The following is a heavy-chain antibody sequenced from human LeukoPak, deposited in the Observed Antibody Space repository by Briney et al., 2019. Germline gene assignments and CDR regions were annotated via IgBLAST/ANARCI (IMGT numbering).Heavy chain of an antibody. Sequence: GGSLRLSCSASGFTFTSFAMHWVRQAPGKGLEWVAFILYDGSNKYYADSVKGRFTISRDNSKNTLYLQMNSLRTEDTAVYYCASSSTVVSPFDYWGQGTLVTVSS. CDR2: ILYDGSNK. CDR3: ASSSTVVSPFDY. D-gene: IGHD4-23*01. V-gene: IGHV3-30-3*01. J-gene: IGHJ4*02. CDR1: GFTFTSFA.